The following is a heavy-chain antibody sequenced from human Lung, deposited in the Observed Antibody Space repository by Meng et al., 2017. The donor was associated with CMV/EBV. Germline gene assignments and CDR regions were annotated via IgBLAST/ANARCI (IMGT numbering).Heavy chain of an antibody. D-gene: IGHD2-15*01. CDR3: ARGSAFLNPLDY. J-gene: IGHJ4*02. V-gene: IGHV1-69*10. CDR1: VATFGDKV. Sequence: CKTSVATFGDKVMTWVRQAPGQGLEWMGGLIPILGVSRYAQKFQGRVTISADKSTSTVYMELRSLTSEDTAVYYCARGSAFLNPLDYWGQGTLVTVSS. CDR2: LIPILGVS.